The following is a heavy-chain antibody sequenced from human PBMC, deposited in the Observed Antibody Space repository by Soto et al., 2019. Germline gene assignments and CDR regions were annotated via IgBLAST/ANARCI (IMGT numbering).Heavy chain of an antibody. J-gene: IGHJ5*02. CDR1: GYTFTGYY. CDR3: ARAMVRGVIVWFDP. V-gene: IGHV1-2*02. D-gene: IGHD3-10*01. CDR2: INPNSGGT. Sequence: AASVKVSCKASGYTFTGYYMHWVRQAPGQGLEWMGWINPNSGGTNYAQKFQGRVTMTRDTSISTAYMELSRLRSDDTAVYYCARAMVRGVIVWFDPWGQGTLVTVSS.